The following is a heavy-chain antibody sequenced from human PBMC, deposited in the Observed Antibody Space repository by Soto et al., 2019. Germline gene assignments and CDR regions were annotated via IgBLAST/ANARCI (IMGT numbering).Heavy chain of an antibody. Sequence: GGSLRLSCAASGFTFSSYAMHWVRQAPGKGLEWVAVISYDGSNKYYADSVKGRFTISRDNSKNTLYLQMNSLRAEDTAVYYCERIHTRRGYSPNWFDPWGQGTMVTVS. CDR2: ISYDGSNK. V-gene: IGHV3-30-3*01. D-gene: IGHD3-22*01. CDR1: GFTFSSYA. J-gene: IGHJ5*02. CDR3: ERIHTRRGYSPNWFDP.